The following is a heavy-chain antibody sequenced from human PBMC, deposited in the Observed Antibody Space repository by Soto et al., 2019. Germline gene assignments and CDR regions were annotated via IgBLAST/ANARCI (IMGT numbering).Heavy chain of an antibody. CDR2: IDWDDDK. J-gene: IGHJ6*02. V-gene: IGHV2-70*11. CDR3: ARIDVGGKLGNRPRYYYGMDV. CDR1: GFSLSTSGMC. Sequence: GSGPTLVNPQTLTLTCTFSGFSLSTSGMCVSWIRQPPGKALEWLARIDWDDDKYYSTSLKTRLTISKDTSKNQVVLTMTNMDPVDTATYYCARIDVGGKLGNRPRYYYGMDVWGQGTTVTVSS. D-gene: IGHD3-16*01.